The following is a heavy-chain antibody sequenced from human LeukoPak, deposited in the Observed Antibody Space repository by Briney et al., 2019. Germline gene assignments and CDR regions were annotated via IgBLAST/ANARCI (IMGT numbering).Heavy chain of an antibody. CDR3: AKAGGNSGYDNYYYMDV. V-gene: IGHV3-33*06. Sequence: GGSLRLSCAASGFTFSTYGMEWVRQAPGKGLEWVALIWYDGTNKYYIDSVKGRFTISRDNSKDTLYLQMNSLRAKDTAVYYCAKAGGNSGYDNYYYMDVWGKGTTVTVSS. CDR1: GFTFSTYG. J-gene: IGHJ6*03. D-gene: IGHD5-12*01. CDR2: IWYDGTNK.